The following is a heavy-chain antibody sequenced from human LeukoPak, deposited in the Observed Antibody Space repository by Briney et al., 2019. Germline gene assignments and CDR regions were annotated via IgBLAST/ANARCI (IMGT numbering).Heavy chain of an antibody. J-gene: IGHJ1*01. D-gene: IGHD3-22*01. CDR1: GFTFSSYA. Sequence: GGSLRLSCAAPGFTFSSYAMSWVRQAPGEGLEWVSAISGSGGSTYYADSVKGRFTISRDNSKNTLYLQMNSLRAEDTAVYYCAKARYYDSSGLGQHWGQGTLVTVSS. V-gene: IGHV3-23*01. CDR3: AKARYYDSSGLGQH. CDR2: ISGSGGST.